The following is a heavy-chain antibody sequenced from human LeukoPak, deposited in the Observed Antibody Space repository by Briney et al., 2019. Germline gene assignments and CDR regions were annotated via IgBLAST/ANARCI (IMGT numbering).Heavy chain of an antibody. CDR1: GGSFSGYY. Sequence: PSETLSLTCAVYGGSFSGYYWSWIRQPPGKGLEWIGYIYYSGSTNYNPSLKSRVTISVDTSKNQFSLKLSSVTAADTAVYYCARWPLLEYRGQGTLVTVSS. CDR3: ARWPLLEY. CDR2: IYYSGST. V-gene: IGHV4-59*01. J-gene: IGHJ4*02. D-gene: IGHD2-15*01.